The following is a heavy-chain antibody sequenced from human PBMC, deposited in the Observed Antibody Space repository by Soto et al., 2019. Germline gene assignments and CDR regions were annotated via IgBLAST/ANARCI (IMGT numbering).Heavy chain of an antibody. D-gene: IGHD2-8*01. V-gene: IGHV3-21*01. CDR1: GFTFSSYA. CDR2: ISSSSSYI. J-gene: IGHJ3*02. CDR3: ARNGDCTNGVCPDAFDI. Sequence: GESLKISCAASGFTFSSYAMSWVRQAPGKGLEWVSSISSSSSYIYYADSVKGRFTISRDNAKNSLYLQMNSLRAEDTAVYYCARNGDCTNGVCPDAFDIWGQGTMVTVSS.